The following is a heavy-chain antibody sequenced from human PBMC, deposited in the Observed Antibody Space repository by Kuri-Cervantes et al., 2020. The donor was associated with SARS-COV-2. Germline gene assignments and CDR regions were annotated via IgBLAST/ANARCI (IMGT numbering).Heavy chain of an antibody. CDR3: AREGDYLAY. Sequence: LSLTCTVSGGSISSYYWGWIRQPPGKGLEWASYISSSSRYTNYAGSVKGRFTISRDNAKNSLYLRMNSLRAGDTAVYYCAREGDYLAYWGQGTLVTVSS. CDR1: GGSISSYY. V-gene: IGHV3-11*06. J-gene: IGHJ4*02. CDR2: ISSSSRYT.